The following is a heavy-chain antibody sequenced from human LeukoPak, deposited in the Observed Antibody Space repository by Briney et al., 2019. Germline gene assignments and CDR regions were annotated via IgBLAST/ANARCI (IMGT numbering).Heavy chain of an antibody. V-gene: IGHV3-21*01. Sequence: PGGSLRLSCAASGFTFSSYSMNWVRQAPGKGLEWVLSISSSSSYIYYADSVKGRFTISRDNAKNSLYLQMNSLRAEDTAVYYCARDLGYCSGGSCYSKAHLDVWGKGTTVTVSS. CDR1: GFTFSSYS. CDR3: ARDLGYCSGGSCYSKAHLDV. CDR2: ISSSSSYI. J-gene: IGHJ6*04. D-gene: IGHD2-15*01.